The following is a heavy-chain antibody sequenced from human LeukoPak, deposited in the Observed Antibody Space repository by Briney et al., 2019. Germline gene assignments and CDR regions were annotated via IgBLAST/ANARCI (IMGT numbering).Heavy chain of an antibody. Sequence: GVSVKVSCKASGYTFTGYYMHWVRQAPGQGLEWMGWINPNSGGTNYAQKFQGRVTMARDTSISTAYMELSRLRSDDTAVYYCARRWKQLSLRFDPWGQGTLVTVSS. V-gene: IGHV1-2*02. J-gene: IGHJ5*02. CDR3: ARRWKQLSLRFDP. D-gene: IGHD6-13*01. CDR1: GYTFTGYY. CDR2: INPNSGGT.